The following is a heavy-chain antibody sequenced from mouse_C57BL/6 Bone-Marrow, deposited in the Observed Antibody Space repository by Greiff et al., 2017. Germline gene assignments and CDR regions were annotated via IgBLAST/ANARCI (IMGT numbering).Heavy chain of an antibody. CDR2: ISSGSSTI. V-gene: IGHV5-17*01. J-gene: IGHJ3*01. CDR1: GFTFSDYG. CDR3: AREDGYYVGFAY. Sequence: EVKLVESGGGLVKPGGSLKLSCAASGFTFSDYGMHWVRQAPEKGLEWVAYISSGSSTIYYADTVKGRFTISRDNAKNTLFLQMTSLRSEDTAMYYCAREDGYYVGFAYWGQGTLVTVSA. D-gene: IGHD2-3*01.